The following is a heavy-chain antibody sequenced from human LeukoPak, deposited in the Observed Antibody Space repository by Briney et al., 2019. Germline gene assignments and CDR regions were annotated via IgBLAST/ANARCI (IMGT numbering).Heavy chain of an antibody. CDR2: ISGSGGST. CDR1: GFTFSSYA. Sequence: GGSLRLSCAASGFTFSSYAMSWVRQAPGKGLEWVSAISGSGGSTYYADSVKGRFTTSRDNSKNTLYLQMNSLRAEDTAVYYCAKVMEYSYGPSFFDYWGQGTLVTVSS. V-gene: IGHV3-23*01. J-gene: IGHJ4*02. CDR3: AKVMEYSYGPSFFDY. D-gene: IGHD5-18*01.